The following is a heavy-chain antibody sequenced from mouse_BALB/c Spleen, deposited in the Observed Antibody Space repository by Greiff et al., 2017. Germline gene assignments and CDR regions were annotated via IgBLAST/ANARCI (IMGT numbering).Heavy chain of an antibody. Sequence: EVHLVESGGGLVQPGGSRKLSCAASGFTFSSFGMHWVRQAPEKGLEWVAYISSGSSTIYYADTVKGRFTISRDNPKNTLFLQMTSLRSEDTAMYDCARSAYYGNHAMDYWGQGTSGTVSS. J-gene: IGHJ4*01. V-gene: IGHV5-17*02. CDR1: GFTFSSFG. CDR2: ISSGSSTI. D-gene: IGHD2-10*01. CDR3: ARSAYYGNHAMDY.